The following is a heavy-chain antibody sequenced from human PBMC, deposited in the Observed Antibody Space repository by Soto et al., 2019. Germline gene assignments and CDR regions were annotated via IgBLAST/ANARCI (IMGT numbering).Heavy chain of an antibody. CDR2: ISGSGGST. J-gene: IGHJ4*02. Sequence: GGSLRLSCAASGFTFSSYAMSWVRQAPGKGLEWVSAISGSGGSTYYADSVKGRFTISRDNSKNTLYLQMNSLRAEDTAVNYCARGVDYSGYDSSKMFDYWGQGTLVTVSS. D-gene: IGHD5-12*01. CDR1: GFTFSSYA. V-gene: IGHV3-23*01. CDR3: ARGVDYSGYDSSKMFDY.